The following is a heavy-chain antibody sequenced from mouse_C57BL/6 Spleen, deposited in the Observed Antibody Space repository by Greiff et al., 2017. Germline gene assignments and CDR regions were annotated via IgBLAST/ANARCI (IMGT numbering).Heavy chain of an antibody. J-gene: IGHJ2*01. D-gene: IGHD1-1*01. CDR2: IYPGSGST. Sequence: QVQLQQPGAELVKPGASVKMSCKASGYTFTSYWITWVKQRPGQGLEWIGDIYPGSGSTNYNEKFKSKATLTVDTSSSTAYMQLSSLTSEDSAVXYCASYYYGSSYFDYWGQGTTLTVSS. CDR1: GYTFTSYW. CDR3: ASYYYGSSYFDY. V-gene: IGHV1-55*01.